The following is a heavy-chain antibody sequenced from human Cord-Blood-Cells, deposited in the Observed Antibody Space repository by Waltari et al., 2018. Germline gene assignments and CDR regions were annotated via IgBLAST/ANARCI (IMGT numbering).Heavy chain of an antibody. Sequence: QVQLQESGPGLVKPSETLSLTCTVSGGSLSSYYWSWFRQPAGKGLEWIGRIYTSGSTNYNPSLKSRVTMSVDTSKNQFSLKLSSVTAADTAVYYCARVRGIQISWYFDLWGRGTLVTVSS. V-gene: IGHV4-4*07. D-gene: IGHD3-16*01. CDR1: GGSLSSYY. CDR2: IYTSGST. J-gene: IGHJ2*01. CDR3: ARVRGIQISWYFDL.